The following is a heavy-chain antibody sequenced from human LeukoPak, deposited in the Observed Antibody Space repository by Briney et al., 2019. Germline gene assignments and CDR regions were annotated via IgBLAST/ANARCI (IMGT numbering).Heavy chain of an antibody. CDR2: ISYDGSNK. V-gene: IGHV3-30-3*01. CDR1: GFTFSSYA. J-gene: IGHJ5*02. D-gene: IGHD3-9*01. CDR3: AREGNYDILTGYSWFDP. Sequence: PGGSLRLSCAASGFTFSSYAMHWGRQAPGKGLEWVAVISYDGSNKYYADSVKGRFTISRDNSKNTLYLQMNSLRAEDTAVYYCAREGNYDILTGYSWFDPWGQGTLVTVSS.